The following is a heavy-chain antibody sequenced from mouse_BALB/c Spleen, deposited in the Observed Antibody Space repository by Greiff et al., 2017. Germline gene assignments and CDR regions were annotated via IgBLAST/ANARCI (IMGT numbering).Heavy chain of an antibody. V-gene: IGHV3-8*02. J-gene: IGHJ3*01. CDR3: ARFITTVVEGWFAY. Sequence: VQLKESGPSLVKPSQTLSLTCSVTGDSITSGYWNWIRKFPGNKLEYMGYISYSGSTYYNPSLKSRISITRDTSKNQYYLQLNSVTTEDTATYYCARFITTVVEGWFAYWGQGTLVTVSA. D-gene: IGHD1-1*01. CDR2: ISYSGST. CDR1: GDSITSGY.